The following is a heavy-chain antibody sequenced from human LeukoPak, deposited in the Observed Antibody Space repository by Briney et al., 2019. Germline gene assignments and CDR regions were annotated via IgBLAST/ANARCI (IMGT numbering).Heavy chain of an antibody. CDR3: ARHLAPDILTGYPLPDY. D-gene: IGHD3-9*01. Sequence: SETLSLTCTVSGGSISSYYWSWIRQPPGKGLEWIGYIYYSGSTNYNPSLKSRVTISVDTSKNQFSLKLSSVTAADTAVYYRARHLAPDILTGYPLPDYWGQGTLVTVSS. CDR2: IYYSGST. V-gene: IGHV4-59*08. J-gene: IGHJ4*02. CDR1: GGSISSYY.